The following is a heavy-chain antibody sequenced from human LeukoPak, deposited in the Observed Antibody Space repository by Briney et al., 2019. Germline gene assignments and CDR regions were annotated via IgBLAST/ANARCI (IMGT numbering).Heavy chain of an antibody. Sequence: SETLSLTCTVSGDSISSSSYCWGWIRQPPGKGLEWIGSIYYSGSTYYNPSLKSRVTISADTSKNQFSLKLSSVTAADTAVYYCARFFGVVIIGYWFDPWGQGTPVTVSS. D-gene: IGHD3-3*01. CDR1: GDSISSSSYC. CDR3: ARFFGVVIIGYWFDP. J-gene: IGHJ5*02. V-gene: IGHV4-39*01. CDR2: IYYSGST.